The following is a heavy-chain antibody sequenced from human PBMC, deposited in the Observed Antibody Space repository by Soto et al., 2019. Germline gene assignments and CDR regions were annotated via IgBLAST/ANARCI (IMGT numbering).Heavy chain of an antibody. CDR1: GFTFSSYG. J-gene: IGHJ3*02. D-gene: IGHD2-8*02. Sequence: GGSLRLSCAASGFTFSSYGMHWVRQAPGKGLEWVAVIWYDGSNKYYADSVKGRFTISRDNSKNTLYLQMNSLRAEDTAVYYCAKATATGGGAFDICGQGTMVTVSS. CDR2: IWYDGSNK. V-gene: IGHV3-33*06. CDR3: AKATATGGGAFDI.